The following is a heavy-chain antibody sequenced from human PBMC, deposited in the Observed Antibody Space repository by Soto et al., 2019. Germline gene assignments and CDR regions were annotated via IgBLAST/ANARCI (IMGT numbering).Heavy chain of an antibody. Sequence: GGSLRLSCAASGFTFSSYAMSWVRQAPGKGLEWVSVFSVSGGNTYYADSVKGRFTISRDNSKNTLYLQMSSLRADDTAVYYCAKMRGGIRLKYFDFWGRGALVTVSS. D-gene: IGHD3-16*01. CDR1: GFTFSSYA. J-gene: IGHJ4*02. CDR2: FSVSGGNT. CDR3: AKMRGGIRLKYFDF. V-gene: IGHV3-23*01.